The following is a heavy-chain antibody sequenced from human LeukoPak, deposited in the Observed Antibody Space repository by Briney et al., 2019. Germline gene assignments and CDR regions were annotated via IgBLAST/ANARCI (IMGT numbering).Heavy chain of an antibody. CDR2: INPSGGST. V-gene: IGHV1-46*01. CDR3: ARATYYYDSSGYYYGPYYFDY. Sequence: GASVKVSCKASGYTFTSYYMHWVRQAPGQGLEWMGIINPSGGSTSYAQKFQGRVTMTRDTSTSTVYMELSSLRSEDTAVYYCARATYYYDSSGYYYGPYYFDYWGQGTLVTVSS. CDR1: GYTFTSYY. D-gene: IGHD3-22*01. J-gene: IGHJ4*02.